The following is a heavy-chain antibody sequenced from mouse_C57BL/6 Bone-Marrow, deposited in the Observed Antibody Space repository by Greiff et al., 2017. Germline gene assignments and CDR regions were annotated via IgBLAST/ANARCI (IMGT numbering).Heavy chain of an antibody. CDR1: GYTFTSYW. J-gene: IGHJ1*03. D-gene: IGHD1-1*01. CDR3: ARPEIYYYGSYWYFDV. Sequence: QVQLQQPGAELVKPGASVKLSCKASGYTFTSYWMQWVKQRPGQGLEWIGEIDPSDSYTNYNQKFKGKATLTVDTSSSTAYMQLSSLTSEGSAVYYCARPEIYYYGSYWYFDVWGTGTTVTVSS. CDR2: IDPSDSYT. V-gene: IGHV1-50*01.